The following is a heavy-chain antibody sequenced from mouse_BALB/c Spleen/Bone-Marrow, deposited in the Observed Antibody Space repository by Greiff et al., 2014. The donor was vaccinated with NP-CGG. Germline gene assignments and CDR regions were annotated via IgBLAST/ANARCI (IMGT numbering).Heavy chain of an antibody. J-gene: IGHJ4*01. CDR1: GFSLTSYG. V-gene: IGHV2-4*02. Sequence: QVQLQQPGPGLVQPSQSLSITCTVSGFSLTSYGVHWVRQPPGKGLEWLGVIWSGGSTDYNAAFISRLSISKDNSKSQVFFKMNSLQADDTAMYCCARKAYYYAMDYWGQGTSVTVSS. CDR2: IWSGGST. CDR3: ARKAYYYAMDY.